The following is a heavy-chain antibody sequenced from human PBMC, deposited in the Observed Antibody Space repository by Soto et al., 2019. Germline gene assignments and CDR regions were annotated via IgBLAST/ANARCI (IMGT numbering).Heavy chain of an antibody. CDR1: GFTFSSYG. CDR2: ISYDGSNK. D-gene: IGHD4-17*01. V-gene: IGHV3-30*18. Sequence: QVQLVESGGGVVQPGRSLRLSCAASGFTFSSYGMHWVRQAPGKGLEWVAVISYDGSNKYYVDSVKGRFTISRDNSKNTLYLQMNSLRAEDTAVYYCAKEGGDSYYFDYWGQGTLVTVSS. J-gene: IGHJ4*02. CDR3: AKEGGDSYYFDY.